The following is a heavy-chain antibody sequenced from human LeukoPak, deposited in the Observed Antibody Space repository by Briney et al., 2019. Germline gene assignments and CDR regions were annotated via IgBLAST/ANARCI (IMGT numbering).Heavy chain of an antibody. V-gene: IGHV4-59*01. Sequence: SETLSLTCTVSGGSISSYYWTWIRQPPGKGLEWIGYAYSSGSTNYNPALKSRVTISIDTSKNQFSLKLSSVTAADTAVYYCARVGDDRYCSSTSCSFDYWGQGTLVTVSS. CDR3: ARVGDDRYCSSTSCSFDY. D-gene: IGHD2-2*01. CDR2: AYSSGST. CDR1: GGSISSYY. J-gene: IGHJ4*02.